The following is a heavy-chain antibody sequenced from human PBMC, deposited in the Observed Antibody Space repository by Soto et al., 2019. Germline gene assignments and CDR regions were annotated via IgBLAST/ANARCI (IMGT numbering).Heavy chain of an antibody. J-gene: IGHJ4*02. CDR3: ARSLEGHPLDY. CDR1: GGSISSYY. V-gene: IGHV4-59*08. CDR2: IYYSGST. Sequence: SETLSLTCTVSGGSISSYYWSWIRQPPGKGLEWIGYIYYSGSTNYNPSLKSRVNISVDTSKNQLSLKLSSVTAADTAVYYCARSLEGHPLDYWGQGTLVTVSS.